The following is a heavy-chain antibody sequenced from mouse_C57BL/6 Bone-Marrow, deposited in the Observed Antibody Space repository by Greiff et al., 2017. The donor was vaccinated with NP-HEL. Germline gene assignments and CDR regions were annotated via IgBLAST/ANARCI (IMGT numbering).Heavy chain of an antibody. CDR2: INPSNGGT. CDR1: GYSFTSYW. V-gene: IGHV1-53*01. D-gene: IGHD3-2*02. Sequence: VKLQESGTELVKPGASVKLSCKASGYSFTSYWMHWVKQRPGQGLEWSGNINPSNGGTNYIEKFKSKATLTVDKSSSTAYMQLSSLTSEDSAVYYCVRDSGYAYDYWGQGTTLTVSS. J-gene: IGHJ2*01. CDR3: VRDSGYAYDY.